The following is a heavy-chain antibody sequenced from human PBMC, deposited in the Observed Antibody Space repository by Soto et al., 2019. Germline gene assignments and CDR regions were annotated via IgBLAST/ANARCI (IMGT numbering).Heavy chain of an antibody. CDR3: ARSFERRTARVRHDAFDI. CDR2: IWYDGSNK. J-gene: IGHJ3*02. Sequence: QVQLVESGGGVVQPGRSLRLSCAASGFTFSSYGMHWVRQAPGKGLEWVAVIWYDGSNKYYADSVKGRFTISRDNSNNSLYLQMNRLRAEDKAVYYCARSFERRTARVRHDAFDIWGQGTRVTVSS. V-gene: IGHV3-33*01. D-gene: IGHD2-2*01. CDR1: GFTFSSYG.